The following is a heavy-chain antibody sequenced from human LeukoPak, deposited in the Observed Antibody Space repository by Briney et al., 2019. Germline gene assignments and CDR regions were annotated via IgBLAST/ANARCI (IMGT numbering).Heavy chain of an antibody. CDR1: GFTFDDYA. CDR2: ISWNSGSI. J-gene: IGHJ4*02. Sequence: PGGSLRLSCAASGFTFDDYAMHWVRQAPGKGLEWVSGISWNSGSIGYADSVKGRFTISRDNAKNSLYLQMNSLRAEDTALYYCAKDREAVAGTGFDYWGRGTLVTVSS. D-gene: IGHD6-19*01. CDR3: AKDREAVAGTGFDY. V-gene: IGHV3-9*01.